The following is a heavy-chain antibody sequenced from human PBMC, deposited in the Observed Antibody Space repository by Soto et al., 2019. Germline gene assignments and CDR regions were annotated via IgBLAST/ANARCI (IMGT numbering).Heavy chain of an antibody. CDR1: GGSFGGYY. Sequence: SETLSLTCAVSGGSFGGYYWSWIGQRPGKGLEWIGEINHSGSTNYNPSLKSRVTISVDTSKNQFSLKLSSVTAADTAVYYCARVLEDSDGTTYYSYGTDVSCPAPTVTVAS. V-gene: IGHV4-34*01. D-gene: IGHD5-18*01. CDR2: INHSGST. J-gene: IGHJ6*02. CDR3: ARVLEDSDGTTYYSYGTDV.